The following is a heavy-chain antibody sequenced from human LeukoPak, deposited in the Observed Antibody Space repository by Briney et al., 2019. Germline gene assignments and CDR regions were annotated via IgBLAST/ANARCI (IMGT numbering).Heavy chain of an antibody. CDR1: GFTFSSYG. CDR2: IWYDGSNK. D-gene: IGHD3/OR15-3a*01. V-gene: IGHV3-33*01. Sequence: PGGSLRLSCAASGFTFSSYGMHWVRQAPGKGLEWVAVIWYDGSNKYYADSVKGRFTISRDNSKNTLYLQMNSLRAEDTAVYYCARGVLDRFPFDYWGQGTLVTVSS. CDR3: ARGVLDRFPFDY. J-gene: IGHJ4*02.